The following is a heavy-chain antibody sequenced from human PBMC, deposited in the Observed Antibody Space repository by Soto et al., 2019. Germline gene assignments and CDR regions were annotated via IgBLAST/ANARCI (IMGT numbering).Heavy chain of an antibody. Sequence: PSQTLSLTCDISGDSVSSNSAGWNWIRQTTSRGLEWLGRTYYKSKWYYTYAASVKSRITVSPDTSKNQFSLQLTSVTPEDTAVYYCARGSWDDVRGHYYMDVWDKGTTVTLSS. CDR3: ARGSWDDVRGHYYMDV. D-gene: IGHD1-1*01. CDR2: TYYKSKWYY. CDR1: GDSVSSNSAG. V-gene: IGHV6-1*01. J-gene: IGHJ6*03.